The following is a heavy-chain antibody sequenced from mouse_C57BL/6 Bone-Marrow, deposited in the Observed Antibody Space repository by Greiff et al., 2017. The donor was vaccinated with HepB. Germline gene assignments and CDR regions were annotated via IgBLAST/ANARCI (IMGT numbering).Heavy chain of an antibody. CDR2: INPYNGGT. V-gene: IGHV1-19*01. D-gene: IGHD1-1*01. CDR3: ARAEGNYYGSSYRFDY. CDR1: GYTFTDYY. J-gene: IGHJ2*01. Sequence: EVKLQESGPVLVKPGASVKMSCKASGYTFTDYYMNWVKQSHGKSLEWIGVINPYNGGTSYNQKFKGKATLTVDKSSSTAYMELNSLTSEDSAVYYCARAEGNYYGSSYRFDYWGQGTTLTVSS.